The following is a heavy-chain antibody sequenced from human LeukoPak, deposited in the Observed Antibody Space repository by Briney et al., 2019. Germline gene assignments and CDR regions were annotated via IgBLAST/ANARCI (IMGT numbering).Heavy chain of an antibody. CDR3: ARPRTVQPPYYFDY. D-gene: IGHD6-13*01. CDR2: IIPIFGTA. CDR1: GGTFSSYA. Sequence: ASVKVSCKASGGTFSSYAISWVRQAPGQGLEWMGGIIPIFGTANYAQKFQGRVTITADESTSTAYMELSSLRSEDTAVYYCARPRTVQPPYYFDYWGQGTLVTVSS. J-gene: IGHJ4*02. V-gene: IGHV1-69*13.